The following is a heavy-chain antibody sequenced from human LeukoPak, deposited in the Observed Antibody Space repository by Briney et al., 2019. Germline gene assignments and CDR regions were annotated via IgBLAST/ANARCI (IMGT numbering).Heavy chain of an antibody. CDR1: GGSISSSSYY. CDR2: IYYSGST. CDR3: ATPYIDYYSSGRYYNGAFDP. Sequence: SETLSLTCTVSGGSISSSSYYWGWIRQPPGKGLEWIGSIYYSGSTYYNPSLKSRFTISLATSKNQFSLKLSSVSAADAAVYYCATPYIDYYSSGRYYNGAFDPWGQGTLVTVSS. J-gene: IGHJ5*02. V-gene: IGHV4-39*01. D-gene: IGHD3-10*01.